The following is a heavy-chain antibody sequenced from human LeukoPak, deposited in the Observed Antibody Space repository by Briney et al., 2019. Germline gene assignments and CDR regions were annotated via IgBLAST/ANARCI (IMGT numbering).Heavy chain of an antibody. J-gene: IGHJ4*02. CDR1: GSTLTELS. Sequence: ASVKASCKVSGSTLTELSMHGAPQAPGTGLEWRGGFDPEDGETIYAQKFQGRVTMTEDTSTDTAYMELSSVRSEDTAVYYCTNMVRGVITYWGQGTLVTVSS. CDR2: FDPEDGET. V-gene: IGHV1-24*01. D-gene: IGHD3-10*01. CDR3: TNMVRGVITY.